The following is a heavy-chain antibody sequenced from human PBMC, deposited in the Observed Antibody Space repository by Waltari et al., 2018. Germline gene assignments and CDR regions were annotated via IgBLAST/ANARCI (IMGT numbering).Heavy chain of an antibody. V-gene: IGHV4-38-2*01. CDR2: IYHGGDT. Sequence: QVQLQESGPGLVKPSETLSLTCDVSGYSINSGYYWGWLRQSPGKGLEWIATIYHGGDTFHNPSLKSRVTISMDTSKNQFSLKLNSVTAADTAVYYCSRQVLGYCTSAACRRLESWGQGTLVTVSS. D-gene: IGHD2-2*03. CDR1: GYSINSGYY. J-gene: IGHJ4*02. CDR3: SRQVLGYCTSAACRRLES.